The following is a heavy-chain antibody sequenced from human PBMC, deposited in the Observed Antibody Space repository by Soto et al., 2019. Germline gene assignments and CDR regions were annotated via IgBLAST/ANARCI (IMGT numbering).Heavy chain of an antibody. V-gene: IGHV4-34*01. CDR1: GGSFSGYY. Sequence: SETLSLTCAVYGGSFSGYYWSWIRQPPGKGLEWIGEINHSGSTNYNPSLKSRVTISVDTSKNQFSLKLSSVTAADTAVYYCARRYGGCFDYWGQGTLVTVSS. CDR2: INHSGST. D-gene: IGHD4-17*01. CDR3: ARRYGGCFDY. J-gene: IGHJ4*02.